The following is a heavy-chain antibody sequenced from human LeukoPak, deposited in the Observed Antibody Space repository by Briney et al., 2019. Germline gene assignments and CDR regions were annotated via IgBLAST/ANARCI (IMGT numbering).Heavy chain of an antibody. D-gene: IGHD6-19*01. V-gene: IGHV3-9*01. CDR2: ISWNSGSI. Sequence: GRSLRLSCAASGFTFDDYAMHWVRQAPGKGLEWVSGISWNSGSIGYADSVKGRFTISRDNAKNSLYLQMNSLRAEDTALYYCAKDSVAGTKWNFDCWGQGTLVTVSS. J-gene: IGHJ4*02. CDR3: AKDSVAGTKWNFDC. CDR1: GFTFDDYA.